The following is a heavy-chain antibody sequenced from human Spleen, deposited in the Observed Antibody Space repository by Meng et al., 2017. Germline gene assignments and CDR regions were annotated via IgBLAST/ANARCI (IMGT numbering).Heavy chain of an antibody. Sequence: QVQLQQWGAGLLKPSETLSLTCVVSGGSFSDYYWSWIRQPPGKGLEWIGEINHSGSANYHPSLESRATISVDTSQNNLSLKLSFVTAADSAVYSCARGPTTMAHDFDYWGQGTLVTVSS. J-gene: IGHJ4*02. CDR2: INHSGSA. CDR1: GGSFSDYY. CDR3: ARGPTTMAHDFDY. D-gene: IGHD4-11*01. V-gene: IGHV4-34*01.